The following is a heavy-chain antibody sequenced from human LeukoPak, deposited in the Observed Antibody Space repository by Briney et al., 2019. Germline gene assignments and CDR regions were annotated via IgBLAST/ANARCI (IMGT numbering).Heavy chain of an antibody. CDR3: ARDFEDCSGGSCLYYFDY. V-gene: IGHV1-69*05. Sequence: SSXXXXXKASGGTFISYAISWVRQAPGQGLEWMGRIIPIFGTANYAQKFQGRVTITTDESTSTAYMELSSLRSEDTAVYYCARDFEDCSGGSCLYYFDYWGQGTLVTVSS. CDR1: GGTFISYA. D-gene: IGHD2-15*01. CDR2: IIPIFGTA. J-gene: IGHJ4*02.